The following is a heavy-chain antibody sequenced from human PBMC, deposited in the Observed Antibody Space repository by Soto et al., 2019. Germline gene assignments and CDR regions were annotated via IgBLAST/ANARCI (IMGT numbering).Heavy chain of an antibody. V-gene: IGHV4-59*08. D-gene: IGHD2-21*02. CDR1: GVSISSYY. CDR2: IYYSGST. CDR3: ARPMTAGGLDP. J-gene: IGHJ5*02. Sequence: SETLSLTCTVSGVSISSYYWSWIRQTPGKGLEWIAFIYYSGSTNYNPSLKSRVTISVDASKNQFSLKLNSVTAADTAVYYCARPMTAGGLDPWGQGTLVTVSS.